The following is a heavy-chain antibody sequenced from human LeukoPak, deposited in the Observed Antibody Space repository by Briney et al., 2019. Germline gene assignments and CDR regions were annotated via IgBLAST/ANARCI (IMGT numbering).Heavy chain of an antibody. CDR1: GFTFSNYW. CDR2: INEDGSST. D-gene: IGHD2-8*01. CDR3: ARDSHGPDY. Sequence: GGSPRLSCAASGFTFSNYWMHWVRQAPGKGLVWVSRINEDGSSTTYADSVKGRFTISRDNAKNTLYLQMNSLRAEDTAVYYCARDSHGPDYWGQGTLVTVSS. V-gene: IGHV3-74*01. J-gene: IGHJ4*02.